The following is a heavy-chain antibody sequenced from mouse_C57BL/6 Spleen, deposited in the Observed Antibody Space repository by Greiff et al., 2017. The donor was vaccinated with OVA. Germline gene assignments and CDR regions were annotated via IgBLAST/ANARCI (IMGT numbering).Heavy chain of an antibody. CDR2: IYPGSGNT. Sequence: QVQLKESGAELVRPGASVKLSCKASGYTFTDYYINWVKQRPGQGLEWIARIYPGSGNTYYNEKFKGKATLTAEKSSSTAYMQLSSLTSEDSAVYFCARDYYGSSKDYWGQGTTLTVS. CDR1: GYTFTDYY. J-gene: IGHJ2*01. V-gene: IGHV1-76*01. CDR3: ARDYYGSSKDY. D-gene: IGHD1-1*01.